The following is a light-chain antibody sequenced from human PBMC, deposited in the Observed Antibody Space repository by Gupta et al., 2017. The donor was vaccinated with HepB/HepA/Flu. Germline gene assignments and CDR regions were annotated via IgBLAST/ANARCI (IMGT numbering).Light chain of an antibody. CDR1: SNDVGAYKY. CDR2: DVS. CDR3: CSYAGSRVV. Sequence: QSAMPQPRSVSGSPGQSVTISCPGTSNDVGAYKYVSWYQQHPGEAPKLMIFDVSKRPSGVPDRFSGSKSGNTASLTISGLQAEDEADYYCCSYAGSRVVFGGGTKLTVL. V-gene: IGLV2-11*01. J-gene: IGLJ2*01.